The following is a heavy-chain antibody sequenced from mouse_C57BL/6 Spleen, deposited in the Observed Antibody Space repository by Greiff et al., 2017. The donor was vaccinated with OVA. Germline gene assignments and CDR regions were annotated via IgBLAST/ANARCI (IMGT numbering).Heavy chain of an antibody. J-gene: IGHJ4*01. CDR1: GFTFSSYA. CDR2: ISDGGSYT. D-gene: IGHD1-1*01. CDR3: ASPYYGSSYAMDY. Sequence: EVQRVESGGGLVKPGGSLKLSCAASGFTFSSYAMSWVRQTPEKRLEWVATISDGGSYTYYPDNVKGRFTISRDNAKNNLYLQMSHLKSEDTAMYYCASPYYGSSYAMDYWGQGTSVTVSS. V-gene: IGHV5-4*01.